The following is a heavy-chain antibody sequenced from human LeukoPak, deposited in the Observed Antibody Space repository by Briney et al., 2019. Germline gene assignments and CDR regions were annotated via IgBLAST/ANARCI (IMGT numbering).Heavy chain of an antibody. D-gene: IGHD6-19*01. CDR2: ISGGGERA. J-gene: IGHJ5*02. Sequence: GGSLRLSCAASGILFSNTAMNWARQSPGRWLEWVSAISGGGERAFYADSVKGRFTISRDNSKNILYLQMNSLTADDTAIYYCGKDGGQYSSGPEFDPRGQGALVTVSS. V-gene: IGHV3-23*01. CDR3: GKDGGQYSSGPEFDP. CDR1: GILFSNTA.